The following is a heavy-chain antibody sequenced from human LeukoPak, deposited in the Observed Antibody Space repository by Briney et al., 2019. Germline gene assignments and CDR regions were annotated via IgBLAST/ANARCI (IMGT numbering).Heavy chain of an antibody. J-gene: IGHJ4*02. V-gene: IGHV3-7*03. Sequence: GGSLRLSCAASGLTFSSGWLTWVRQAPGKGLEWVANINQDGSQKYYVDSVKGRFTISRDNAKNSLYLQMNCLRAEDTAVYYCARHDCTSINCPLDYWGQGTLVAVSS. CDR1: GLTFSSGW. D-gene: IGHD2-2*01. CDR2: INQDGSQK. CDR3: ARHDCTSINCPLDY.